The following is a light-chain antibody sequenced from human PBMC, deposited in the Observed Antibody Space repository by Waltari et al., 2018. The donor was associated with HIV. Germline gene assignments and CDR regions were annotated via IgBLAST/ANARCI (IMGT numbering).Light chain of an antibody. CDR1: ENIRNN. J-gene: IGKJ1*01. CDR2: DAS. CDR3: QQYSRWPPTWT. Sequence: EVVMTQSPGTLSVSPGERATLSCRSSENIRNNLAWYQQKPGQAPRLLFYDASARATGVPARCSGSGSGTEFTLTISGLQSEDFASYYCQQYSRWPPTWTFGQGTKVDVK. V-gene: IGKV3-15*01.